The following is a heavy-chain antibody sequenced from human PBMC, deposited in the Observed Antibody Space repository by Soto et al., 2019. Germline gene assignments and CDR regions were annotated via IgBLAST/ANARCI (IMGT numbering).Heavy chain of an antibody. D-gene: IGHD5-18*01. Sequence: ASVKVSCKASGYTFTSYGISWVRQAPGQGLEWMGWISAYNGNTNYAQKLQGRVTMTTDTSTSTAYMELRGLRSDDTAVYYCAIRGYSYGRDYFDYWGQGTLVTVSS. CDR3: AIRGYSYGRDYFDY. J-gene: IGHJ4*02. CDR1: GYTFTSYG. CDR2: ISAYNGNT. V-gene: IGHV1-18*01.